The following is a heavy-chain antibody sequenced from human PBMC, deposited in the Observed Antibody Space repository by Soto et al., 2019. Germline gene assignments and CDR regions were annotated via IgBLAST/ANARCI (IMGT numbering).Heavy chain of an antibody. D-gene: IGHD1-1*01. CDR2: IYHTGDY. CDR3: ASHHFFSQLL. V-gene: IGHV4-4*02. CDR1: GGSIIRDNL. Sequence: QVQLQESGPGLVKPSGTLSLTCAVSGGSIIRDNLWSWVRQPPGKGLEWIGEIYHTGDYNYNPSLKSRVTISIDKSKTLFSLDLTSVTAADPAVYFCASHHFFSQLLRGQGTLVTVSS. J-gene: IGHJ4*02.